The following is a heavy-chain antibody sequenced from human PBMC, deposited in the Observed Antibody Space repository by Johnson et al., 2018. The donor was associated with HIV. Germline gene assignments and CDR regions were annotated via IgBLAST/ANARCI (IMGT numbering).Heavy chain of an antibody. J-gene: IGHJ3*02. CDR3: AKERVIWSSRGDAFDI. CDR2: IRGSGGST. CDR1: GFTFSSYA. D-gene: IGHD3-16*02. V-gene: IGHV3-23*04. Sequence: VQLVESGGGLVQPGGSLRLSCAASGFTFSSYAMSWVRQAPGKGLEWVSAIRGSGGSTYYADSVKGRFTISRDNSKNTLYLQMNSLRAEDTAVYYCAKERVIWSSRGDAFDIWGQGTMVTVSS.